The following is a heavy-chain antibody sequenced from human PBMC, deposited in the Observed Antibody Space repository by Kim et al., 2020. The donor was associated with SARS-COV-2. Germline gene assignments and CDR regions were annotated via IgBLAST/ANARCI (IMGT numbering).Heavy chain of an antibody. CDR2: ISGSGGST. CDR3: AKALLLWFGESSPFDY. V-gene: IGHV3-23*01. J-gene: IGHJ4*02. CDR1: GFTFSSYA. Sequence: GGSLRLSCAASGFTFSSYAMSWVRQAPGKGLKWVSAISGSGGSTYYADSVKGRFTISRDNSKNTLYLQMNSLRAEDTAVYYCAKALLLWFGESSPFDYWGQGTLVTVSS. D-gene: IGHD3-10*01.